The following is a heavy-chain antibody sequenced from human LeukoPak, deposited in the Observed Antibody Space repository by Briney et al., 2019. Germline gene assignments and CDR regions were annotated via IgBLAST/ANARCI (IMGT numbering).Heavy chain of an antibody. CDR3: VAIVVVPAAIFDY. CDR2: IKQDGSEK. CDR1: GFTFSSYW. D-gene: IGHD2-2*03. J-gene: IGHJ4*02. Sequence: GGSLRLSCAASGFTFSSYWMSWVRQAPGKGLEWVANIKQDGSEKYYVDSVKGRFTISRDNAKNSLYLQMNSLRAADTAVYYCVAIVVVPAAIFDYWGQGTLVTVSS. V-gene: IGHV3-7*01.